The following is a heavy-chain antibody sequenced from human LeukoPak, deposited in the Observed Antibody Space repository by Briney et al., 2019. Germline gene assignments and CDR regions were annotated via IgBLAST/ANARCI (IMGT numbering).Heavy chain of an antibody. CDR3: AKSQTPYCSSTSCYGYYYYGMDV. CDR2: ISGSGGST. V-gene: IGHV3-23*01. D-gene: IGHD2-2*01. CDR1: GFTFSSYA. J-gene: IGHJ6*02. Sequence: GGSLKLSCAASGFTFSSYAMSWVRQAPGKGLEWVSAISGSGGSTYYADSVKGRFTISRDNSKNTLYLQMNSLRAEDTAVYYCAKSQTPYCSSTSCYGYYYYGMDVWGQGTTVTVSS.